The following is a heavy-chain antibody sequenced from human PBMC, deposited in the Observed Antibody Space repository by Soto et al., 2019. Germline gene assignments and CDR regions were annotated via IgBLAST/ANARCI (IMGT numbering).Heavy chain of an antibody. D-gene: IGHD3-3*01. J-gene: IGHJ6*02. CDR2: ISASGSI. Sequence: PGGSLRLSCAASGFPFSSYNMNWVRQAPGKGLEWVASISASGSIYYADSMKGRFTISRDNAKNSLYLQMNSLRAEDTALYYCAKDNGDYDFWSGASGDYYYGMDVWGQGTTVTVSS. V-gene: IGHV3-21*04. CDR1: GFPFSSYN. CDR3: AKDNGDYDFWSGASGDYYYGMDV.